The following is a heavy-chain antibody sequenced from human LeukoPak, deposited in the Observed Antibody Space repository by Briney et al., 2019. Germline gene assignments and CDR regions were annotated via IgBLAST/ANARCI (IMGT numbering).Heavy chain of an antibody. Sequence: GGSLRLSCAASGFIFGSYNMNWVRQAPGKGLEWVSYITSSSNTIYYADSVQGRFTISRDNAKNSLYLQMNGLRPEDTALYYCARTHFSGGNRYNFDYWGQGALVTVSS. V-gene: IGHV3-48*01. CDR1: GFIFGSYN. CDR3: ARTHFSGGNRYNFDY. J-gene: IGHJ4*02. CDR2: ITSSSNTI. D-gene: IGHD2-15*01.